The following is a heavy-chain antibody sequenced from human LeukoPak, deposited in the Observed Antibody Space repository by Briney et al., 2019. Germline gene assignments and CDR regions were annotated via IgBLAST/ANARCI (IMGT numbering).Heavy chain of an antibody. CDR2: ISSDGRNE. V-gene: IGHV3-30*04. CDR3: ATDKYCTRTDCLHGRFYFDY. CDR1: GFMFSGYG. Sequence: PGGSLRLSCAASGFMFSGYGMHWVRQAPGKGLEWVAVISSDGRNEEYPDSMKGRFTISRDNSRNTLFLQINTLRTEDTAVYYCATDKYCTRTDCLHGRFYFDYWGQGTLAIVSS. J-gene: IGHJ4*02. D-gene: IGHD2-8*01.